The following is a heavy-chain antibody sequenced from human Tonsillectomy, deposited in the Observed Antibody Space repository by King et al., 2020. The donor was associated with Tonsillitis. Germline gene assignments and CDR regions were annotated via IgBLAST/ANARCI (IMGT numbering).Heavy chain of an antibody. V-gene: IGHV4-38-2*02. D-gene: IGHD6-19*01. CDR1: GYSISSGYY. J-gene: IGHJ4*02. Sequence: HVQLQESGPGLVKPSETLSLTCTVSGYSISSGYYWGWIRQPPGKGLEWIGSIYHSGSTYYNPSLKSRVTISVDTSKNQFSLKVRSVTAADTAVYYCARSGEQWLVLRGGHYYFDYWGQGTLVTVSS. CDR3: ARSGEQWLVLRGGHYYFDY. CDR2: IYHSGST.